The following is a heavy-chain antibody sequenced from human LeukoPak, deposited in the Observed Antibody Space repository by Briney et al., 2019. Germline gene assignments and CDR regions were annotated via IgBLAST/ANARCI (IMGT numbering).Heavy chain of an antibody. D-gene: IGHD3-9*01. Sequence: ASVKVSCKASGYTFTSYDINWVRQATGQGLEWMGWMNPNSGNTGYAQKFQGRVTMTRNTSINTAYMELSSLRSEDTAVYYCARGPAPIYDILTGYSNWFDPWGQGTLVTVSS. CDR1: GYTFTSYD. CDR3: ARGPAPIYDILTGYSNWFDP. V-gene: IGHV1-8*01. J-gene: IGHJ5*02. CDR2: MNPNSGNT.